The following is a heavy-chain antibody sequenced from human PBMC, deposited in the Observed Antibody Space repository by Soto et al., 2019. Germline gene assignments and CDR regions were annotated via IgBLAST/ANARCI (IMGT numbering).Heavy chain of an antibody. CDR3: ASGYRDSSCYYFGY. J-gene: IGHJ4*02. Sequence: SVKVSCKASGGTFSSYAISWVRQAPGQGLEWMGGIIPIFGTANYAQKFQGRVTITADKSTSTAYMELSSLRSEDTAVYYCASGYRDSSCYYFGYWGQGTLVTVLL. CDR1: GGTFSSYA. CDR2: IIPIFGTA. D-gene: IGHD3-22*01. V-gene: IGHV1-69*06.